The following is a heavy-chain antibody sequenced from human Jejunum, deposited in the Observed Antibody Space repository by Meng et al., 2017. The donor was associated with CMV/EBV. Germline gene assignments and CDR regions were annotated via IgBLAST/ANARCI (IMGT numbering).Heavy chain of an antibody. CDR2: ITGSGDII. Sequence: CPASGFPFGAYYMTWVRQAPGKGLEWVSYITGSGDIIYYADSVKGRFTISRDNAKSSLYLEINSLRAEDTAVYYCARGNYGFDYWGQGTLVTVSS. D-gene: IGHD4-17*01. V-gene: IGHV3-11*01. J-gene: IGHJ4*02. CDR3: ARGNYGFDY. CDR1: GFPFGAYY.